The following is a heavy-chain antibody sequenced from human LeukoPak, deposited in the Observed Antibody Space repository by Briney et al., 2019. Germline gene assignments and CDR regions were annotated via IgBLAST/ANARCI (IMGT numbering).Heavy chain of an antibody. J-gene: IGHJ4*02. D-gene: IGHD3-16*01. Sequence: PGGSLRLTCAASGVTVSSDCMSWVRLPPGKGREWDSAVSGSGGSTYYADSVQGRFTISRDNSKNTLYLQMSSLSAEDTAVYYCAKDVGDNPWNWGQGTLVTVSS. CDR2: VSGSGGST. CDR1: GVTVSSDC. CDR3: AKDVGDNPWN. V-gene: IGHV3-23*01.